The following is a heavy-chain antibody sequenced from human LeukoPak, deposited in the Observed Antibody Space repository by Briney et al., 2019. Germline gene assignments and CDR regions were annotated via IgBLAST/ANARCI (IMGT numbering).Heavy chain of an antibody. Sequence: SETLSLTCTVSGGSISSYYWSWIRQPPGKGLEWIGYIYYSGSTNYNPSLKSRVTISVDTSKNQSSLKLSSVTAADTAVYYCARGRHRLDGRPDYWGQGTLVTVSS. CDR1: GGSISSYY. V-gene: IGHV4-59*01. J-gene: IGHJ4*02. CDR2: IYYSGST. CDR3: ARGRHRLDGRPDY. D-gene: IGHD1-1*01.